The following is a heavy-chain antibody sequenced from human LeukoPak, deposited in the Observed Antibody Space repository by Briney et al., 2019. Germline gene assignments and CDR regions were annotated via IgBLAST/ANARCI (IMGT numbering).Heavy chain of an antibody. CDR2: IYYSGST. V-gene: IGHV4-59*01. CDR3: ARGSDSSGYYDAPFDY. Sequence: SETLSLTCSVSGASISSYYWSWIRQPPGKGLELIGSIYYSGSTNYNPSLKSRVTISVDTSNNQFSLKLSSVTAAATAVYYCARGSDSSGYYDAPFDYWGQGTLVTVSS. CDR1: GASISSYY. D-gene: IGHD3-22*01. J-gene: IGHJ4*02.